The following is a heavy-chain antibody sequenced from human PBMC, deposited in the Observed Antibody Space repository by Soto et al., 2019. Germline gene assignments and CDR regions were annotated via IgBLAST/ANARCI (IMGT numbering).Heavy chain of an antibody. D-gene: IGHD2-2*01. Sequence: ASVKVSCKASGYTFTDSYIHWVRQAPGQGPEWMGWINPNSGGTIYTPKFQGWVTLTRDTSINTAYMELSSLKSDDTAVYYCARILGYCISASCPMPDYWGQGTLVTVSS. CDR3: ARILGYCISASCPMPDY. V-gene: IGHV1-2*04. CDR1: GYTFTDSY. J-gene: IGHJ4*02. CDR2: INPNSGGT.